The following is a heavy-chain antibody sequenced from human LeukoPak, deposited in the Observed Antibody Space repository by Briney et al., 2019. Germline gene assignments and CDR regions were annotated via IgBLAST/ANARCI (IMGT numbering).Heavy chain of an antibody. CDR3: ARAQVRGSYLYYYGMDV. Sequence: SETLSLTCTVSGGSISSYYWSWIRQPPGKGLAWIGYIYYSGSTNYNPSLKSRVTISVDTSKNQFSLKLSSVTAADTAVYYCARAQVRGSYLYYYGMDVWGQGTTVTVSS. CDR2: IYYSGST. J-gene: IGHJ6*02. V-gene: IGHV4-59*01. D-gene: IGHD1-26*01. CDR1: GGSISSYY.